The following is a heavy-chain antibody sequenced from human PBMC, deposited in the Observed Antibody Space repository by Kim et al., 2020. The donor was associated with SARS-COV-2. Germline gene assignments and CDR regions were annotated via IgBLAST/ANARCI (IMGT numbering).Heavy chain of an antibody. V-gene: IGHV6-1*01. Sequence: SQTLSLTCAISGDSVSSNSAAWNWIRQSPSRGLEWLGRTYYRFKWYNDYAVSVKSRITINPDTTKNQFSLQLNSVTPEDTAVYYCARARYSSSWYEMVGYYYYGMDVWGQGTTVTVSS. D-gene: IGHD6-13*01. CDR2: TYYRFKWYN. J-gene: IGHJ6*02. CDR1: GDSVSSNSAA. CDR3: ARARYSSSWYEMVGYYYYGMDV.